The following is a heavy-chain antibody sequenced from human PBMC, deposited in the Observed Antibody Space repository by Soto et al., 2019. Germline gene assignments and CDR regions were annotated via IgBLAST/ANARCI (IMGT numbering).Heavy chain of an antibody. V-gene: IGHV1-2*02. J-gene: IGHJ5*02. CDR2: INPNSGGT. CDR3: AREWVVLDFWDSIWFDP. D-gene: IGHD3-3*01. Sequence: ASVKVSCKASGYIFSGYYMHWVRQAPGQGLEWMGWINPNSGGTNYAQRFQGRVTMTRDTSISTVYMELSRLASDDPAVYYCAREWVVLDFWDSIWFDPWGQGTLVTVSS. CDR1: GYIFSGYY.